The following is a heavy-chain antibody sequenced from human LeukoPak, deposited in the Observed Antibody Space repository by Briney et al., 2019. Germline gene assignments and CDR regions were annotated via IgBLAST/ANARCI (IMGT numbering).Heavy chain of an antibody. CDR2: NNSDGSST. D-gene: IGHD2-15*01. J-gene: IGHJ2*01. Sequence: PGGPLRLSRLASGFTFSNSAMHWVRQAPQKGPEYVSANNSDGSSTWYADSVKGRFTISRDNSNSTLYLQTSSPRAEDTAVYYCASGHCSGGSCYWYFDLWGRGTLVSVS. CDR1: GFTFSNSA. V-gene: IGHV3-64D*06. CDR3: ASGHCSGGSCYWYFDL.